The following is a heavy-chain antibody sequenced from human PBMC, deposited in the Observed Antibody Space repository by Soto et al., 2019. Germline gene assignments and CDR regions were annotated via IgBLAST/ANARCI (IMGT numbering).Heavy chain of an antibody. CDR3: ASDGVGATTFFGFLDY. J-gene: IGHJ4*02. CDR2: IRYDGSDE. Sequence: QVQLVESGGGVVQPGGSLRLSCAASASIFKGHGMHWVRQAPGTGLEWVSIIRYDGSDEHYGDSVEGRFTISRDNSKHMLYLQMNSLRAEDTAFYYCASDGVGATTFFGFLDYWGQGTLVTVSS. D-gene: IGHD1-26*01. V-gene: IGHV3-33*08. CDR1: ASIFKGHG.